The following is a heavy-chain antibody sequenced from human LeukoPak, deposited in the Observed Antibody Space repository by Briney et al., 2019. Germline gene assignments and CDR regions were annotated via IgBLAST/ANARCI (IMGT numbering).Heavy chain of an antibody. Sequence: GGSLRLSCAASGFTFSSYWMAWVRKAPGKGLEWVANIHKDGSEKNYVDSVKGRFTISRDNAKNSVYLQMNSLRAEDTAVYYCARETTVVTDTAWFDPWGQGTLVTVSS. CDR1: GFTFSSYW. D-gene: IGHD4-23*01. CDR2: IHKDGSEK. V-gene: IGHV3-7*01. J-gene: IGHJ5*02. CDR3: ARETTVVTDTAWFDP.